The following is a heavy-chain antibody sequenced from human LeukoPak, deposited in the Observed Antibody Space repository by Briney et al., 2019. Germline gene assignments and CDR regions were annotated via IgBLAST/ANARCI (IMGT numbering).Heavy chain of an antibody. CDR3: TSGAYYNDY. V-gene: IGHV3-74*03. J-gene: IGHJ4*02. CDR2: IKSDGSGT. CDR1: GFTFSTYW. Sequence: GESLRLSCAASGFTFSTYWMHWVRQVPGKGLVWVSHIKSDGSGTEYADSVKGRFTISRDNAKNTLYMQMNSLRAEDTAVYYCTSGAYYNDYWGQGTLVTVSS. D-gene: IGHD3-22*01.